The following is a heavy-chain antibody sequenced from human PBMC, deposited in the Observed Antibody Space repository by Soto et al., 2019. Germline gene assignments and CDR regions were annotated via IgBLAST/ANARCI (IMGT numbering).Heavy chain of an antibody. J-gene: IGHJ4*02. Sequence: GGSLRLSCAASGFTFSSYAMSWVRQAPGKGLEWVSAISGSGGSTYYADSVKGRFTISRDNSKNTLYLQMNSLRAEDTAVYYCAISVRRTGRYFDYWGQGTLVTVSS. CDR2: ISGSGGST. D-gene: IGHD7-27*01. V-gene: IGHV3-23*01. CDR1: GFTFSSYA. CDR3: AISVRRTGRYFDY.